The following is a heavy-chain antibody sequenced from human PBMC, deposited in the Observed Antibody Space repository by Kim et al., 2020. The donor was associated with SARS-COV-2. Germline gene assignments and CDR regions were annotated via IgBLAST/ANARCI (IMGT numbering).Heavy chain of an antibody. CDR3: ARDRLTDGYNYNYYYYGMDV. CDR2: ISAYNGNT. CDR1: GYTFTSYG. Sequence: ASVKVSCKASGYTFTSYGISWVRQAPGQGLEWMGWISAYNGNTNYAQKLQGRVTMTTDTSTSTAYMELRSLRSDDTAVYYCARDRLTDGYNYNYYYYGMDVWGQGTTVTVSS. D-gene: IGHD5-12*01. J-gene: IGHJ6*02. V-gene: IGHV1-18*01.